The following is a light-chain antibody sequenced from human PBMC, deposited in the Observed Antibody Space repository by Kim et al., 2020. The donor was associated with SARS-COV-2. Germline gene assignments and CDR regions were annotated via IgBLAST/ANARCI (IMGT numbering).Light chain of an antibody. Sequence: EIVLTQSPATLSLSPGDTATLSCRASQSIRAYLAWYQQKPGQAPRLLIYEASKRATGIPAKFSGSWSGTDFTLTISGLESEDFAVYFCQQRSNWLTFGGGTKVDIK. V-gene: IGKV3-11*01. CDR1: QSIRAY. J-gene: IGKJ4*01. CDR2: EAS. CDR3: QQRSNWLT.